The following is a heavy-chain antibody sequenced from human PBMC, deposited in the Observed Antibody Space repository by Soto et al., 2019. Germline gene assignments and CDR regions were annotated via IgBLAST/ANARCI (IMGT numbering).Heavy chain of an antibody. CDR2: IIPIFGTA. Sequence: SVKVSCKASGGTFSRYAISWVRQAPGQGLEWMGGIIPIFGTANYAQKFQGRVTVTADESTSTAYMELSSLRSEDTAVYYCARRAARPHYGMDVWGQGTTVTVSS. D-gene: IGHD6-6*01. V-gene: IGHV1-69*13. J-gene: IGHJ6*02. CDR1: GGTFSRYA. CDR3: ARRAARPHYGMDV.